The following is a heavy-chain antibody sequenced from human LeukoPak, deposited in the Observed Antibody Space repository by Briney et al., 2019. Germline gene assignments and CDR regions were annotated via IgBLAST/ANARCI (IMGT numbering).Heavy chain of an antibody. V-gene: IGHV3-21*01. CDR2: ISSSSSYI. CDR3: ARSLGYCSSTSCYAFQH. J-gene: IGHJ1*01. Sequence: GGSLRLSCAASGFTFSSYSMNWVRQAPGKGLEWVSSISSSSSYIYYADSVKGRFTISRDNAKNSLYLQMNSLRAEDTAVYYCARSLGYCSSTSCYAFQHWGQGTLVTVSS. CDR1: GFTFSSYS. D-gene: IGHD2-2*01.